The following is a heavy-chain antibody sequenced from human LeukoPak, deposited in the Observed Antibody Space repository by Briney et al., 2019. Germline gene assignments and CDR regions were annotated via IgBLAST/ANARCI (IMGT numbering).Heavy chain of an antibody. J-gene: IGHJ4*02. CDR2: INPNGGFT. Sequence: GASVKVSCKASGYSFSTHWMHWVRQAPGQGLEWMGIINPNGGFTSYAQNLQGRVTVTRDLSTSTVYMGLSDLRSEDTAAYYCARDGGSSSWFNDYFDYWGQGTLVTVSS. V-gene: IGHV1-46*01. CDR3: ARDGGSSSWFNDYFDY. CDR1: GYSFSTHW. D-gene: IGHD6-13*01.